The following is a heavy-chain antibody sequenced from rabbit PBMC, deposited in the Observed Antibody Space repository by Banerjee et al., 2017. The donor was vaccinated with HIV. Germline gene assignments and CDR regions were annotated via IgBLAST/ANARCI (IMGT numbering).Heavy chain of an antibody. CDR2: IYTTSGST. J-gene: IGHJ4*01. CDR3: ARDQYTSSRGYFNL. D-gene: IGHD1-1*01. Sequence: QQQLEESGGGLVKPGGTLTLTCKASGIDFSSYYRMCWVRQAPGRGLELIACIYTTSGSTWYASWVNGRFTISLDNAQNTVFLQMTSLTAADTATYFCARDQYTSSRGYFNLWGPGTLVTVS. CDR1: GIDFSSYYR. V-gene: IGHV1S43*01.